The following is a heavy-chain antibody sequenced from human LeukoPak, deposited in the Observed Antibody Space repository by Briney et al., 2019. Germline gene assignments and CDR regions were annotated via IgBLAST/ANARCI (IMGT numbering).Heavy chain of an antibody. V-gene: IGHV4-59*01. Sequence: PETLSLTCTVSGGSISSYYWSWIRQPPGKGLEWIGYIYYSGSTNYNPSLKSRVTISVDTSKNQFSLKLSSVTAADTAVYYCARVGGDYGDDYFDYWGQGTLVTVSS. D-gene: IGHD4-17*01. CDR3: ARVGGDYGDDYFDY. J-gene: IGHJ4*02. CDR1: GGSISSYY. CDR2: IYYSGST.